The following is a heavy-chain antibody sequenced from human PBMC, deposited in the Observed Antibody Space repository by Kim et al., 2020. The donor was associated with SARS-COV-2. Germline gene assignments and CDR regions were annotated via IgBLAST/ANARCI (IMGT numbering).Heavy chain of an antibody. Sequence: GGSLRLSCAASGFTFSSYAMSWVRQAPGQGLEWVSSINGRGDSTYYADSLKARFTISRANSNNTLSLQMDSLRAEDTAVYYCAKVGTLITSYFYYYMDVWGKGTTVTVSS. CDR3: AKVGTLITSYFYYYMDV. V-gene: IGHV3-23*01. CDR2: INGRGDST. CDR1: GFTFSSYA. J-gene: IGHJ6*03. D-gene: IGHD3-10*01.